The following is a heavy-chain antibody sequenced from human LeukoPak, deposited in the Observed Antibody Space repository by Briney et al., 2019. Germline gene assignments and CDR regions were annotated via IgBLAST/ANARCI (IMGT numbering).Heavy chain of an antibody. CDR2: IIPILGIA. CDR1: GYTFTGYY. D-gene: IGHD3-3*01. J-gene: IGHJ6*02. Sequence: GASVKVSCKASGYTFTGYYMHWVRQAPGQGLEWMGRIIPILGIANYAQKFQGRVTITADKSTSTAYMELSSLRSEDTAVYYCATRPLTIFGVVSMDVWGQGTTVTVSS. V-gene: IGHV1-69*02. CDR3: ATRPLTIFGVVSMDV.